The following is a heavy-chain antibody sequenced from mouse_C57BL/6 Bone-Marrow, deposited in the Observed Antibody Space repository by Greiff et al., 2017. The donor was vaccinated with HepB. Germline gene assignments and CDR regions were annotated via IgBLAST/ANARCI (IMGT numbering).Heavy chain of an antibody. D-gene: IGHD3-3*01. V-gene: IGHV3-6*01. Sequence: DVQLQESGPGLVKPSQSLSLTCSVTGYSITSGYYWNWIRQFPGNKLEWMGFISYDGSNNYNPSLKNRISITRDTSKNQFFLKLNSVTTEDTATYYCARAGTGYWGQGTTLTVSS. CDR1: GYSITSGYY. CDR2: ISYDGSN. J-gene: IGHJ2*01. CDR3: ARAGTGY.